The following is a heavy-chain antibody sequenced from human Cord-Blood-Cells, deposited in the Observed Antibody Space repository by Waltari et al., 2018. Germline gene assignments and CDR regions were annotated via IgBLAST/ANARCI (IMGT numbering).Heavy chain of an antibody. CDR3: ARKIYSGSTPPDAFDI. CDR2: IYHSGST. CDR1: GYSISSGYY. D-gene: IGHD1-26*01. J-gene: IGHJ3*02. V-gene: IGHV4-38-2*01. Sequence: QVQLQESGPGLVKPSETLSLTCAVSGYSISSGYYWGWIRQPPGKGLEWIGSIYHSGSTYYNPSLKSRVTISVDTSKNQFSLKLSSVTAADTAVYYCARKIYSGSTPPDAFDIWGQGTMVTVSS.